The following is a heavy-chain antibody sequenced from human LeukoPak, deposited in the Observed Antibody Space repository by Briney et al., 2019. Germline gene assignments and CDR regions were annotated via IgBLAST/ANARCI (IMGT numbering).Heavy chain of an antibody. CDR2: INGNGGST. D-gene: IGHD6-13*01. CDR3: AKELGIIAAAGTDY. Sequence: PGGSLRVSCAASGYTFSNYAMSWVRQAPGKGLEWVSAINGNGGSTYYADSVKGRVTISRDNSKNTLYLQINSLRAEDTAVYYCAKELGIIAAAGTDYWGQGTLVTVSS. V-gene: IGHV3-23*01. J-gene: IGHJ4*02. CDR1: GYTFSNYA.